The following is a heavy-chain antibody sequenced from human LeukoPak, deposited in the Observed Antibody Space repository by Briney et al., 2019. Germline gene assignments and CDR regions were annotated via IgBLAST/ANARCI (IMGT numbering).Heavy chain of an antibody. CDR3: ARDHESSGSYYFDY. CDR1: GFTFSSYA. Sequence: GRSLRLSCAASGFTFSSYAMHWVRQAPGKGLEWVAVISYDGSNKYYADSVKGRFTISRDNSKNTLYLQMNSLRAEDTAVYYCARDHESSGSYYFDYWGQGTLVTVSS. CDR2: ISYDGSNK. J-gene: IGHJ4*02. V-gene: IGHV3-30-3*01. D-gene: IGHD3-22*01.